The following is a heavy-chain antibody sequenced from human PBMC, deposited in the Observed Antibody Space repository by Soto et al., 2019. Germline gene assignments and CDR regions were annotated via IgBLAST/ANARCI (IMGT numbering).Heavy chain of an antibody. V-gene: IGHV4-34*01. Sequence: SETLSLTCAVYGGSFSGYYWSWIRQPPGKGLEWIGEINHSGNTNYNPSLKSRVTISVDTSKNQLFLNLSSVTAADTAMYYCARHHVRGRTIAGAAEFWGQGTLVTSPQ. CDR3: ARHHVRGRTIAGAAEF. CDR2: INHSGNT. D-gene: IGHD6-13*01. CDR1: GGSFSGYY. J-gene: IGHJ4*02.